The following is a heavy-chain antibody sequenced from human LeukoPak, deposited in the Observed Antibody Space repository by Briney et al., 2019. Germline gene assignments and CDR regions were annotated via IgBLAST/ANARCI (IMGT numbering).Heavy chain of an antibody. CDR3: AKVGYYNDSSGYYLDYFDY. J-gene: IGHJ4*02. CDR1: GFTFSNYW. CDR2: INDDGSAT. V-gene: IGHV3-74*01. D-gene: IGHD3-22*01. Sequence: GGSLRLSCAASGFTFSNYWMHWVRQVPGKGLVWVSRINDDGSATFYADSVKGRFTISRDNAKNTLFLQINSLRAEDTAVYYCAKVGYYNDSSGYYLDYFDYWGQGTLVTVSS.